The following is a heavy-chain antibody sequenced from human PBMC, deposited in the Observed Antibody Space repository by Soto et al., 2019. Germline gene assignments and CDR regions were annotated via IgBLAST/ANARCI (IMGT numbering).Heavy chain of an antibody. Sequence: SETLSLTCAVYGGSFSGYYWSWIRQPPGKGLEWIGEINHSGSTNYNPSLKSRVTISVDTSKNQFSLKLSSVTAADTAVYYCARGSGRKGSDYWGQGTLVTVSS. V-gene: IGHV4-34*01. CDR3: ARGSGRKGSDY. D-gene: IGHD6-19*01. CDR2: INHSGST. CDR1: GGSFSGYY. J-gene: IGHJ4*02.